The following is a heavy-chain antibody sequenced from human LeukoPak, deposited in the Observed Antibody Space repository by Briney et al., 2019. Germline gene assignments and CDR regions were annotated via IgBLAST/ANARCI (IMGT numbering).Heavy chain of an antibody. CDR1: GYRFTNYW. J-gene: IGHJ5*02. CDR3: ARRGVTAVSWFDP. CDR2: TYPGDSDT. Sequence: GESLQISCKGSGYRFTNYWIGWVRQMPGKGLEWMGITYPGDSDTIYSPSFQGQITISADKSSSTAYLQWSSLKASDTAMYYCARRGVTAVSWFDPWGQGTLVTVSS. V-gene: IGHV5-51*01. D-gene: IGHD2-21*02.